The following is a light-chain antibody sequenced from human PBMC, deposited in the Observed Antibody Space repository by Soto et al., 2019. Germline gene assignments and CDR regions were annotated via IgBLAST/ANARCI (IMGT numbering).Light chain of an antibody. CDR3: QQCGTSPNT. V-gene: IGKV3-20*01. CDR2: GTS. CDR1: QSVGSSY. Sequence: EIVLTQSPGTLSLSPGARATLSCRASQSVGSSYLAWYQQKPGQTPRLLIYGTSNRATGIPDRFSGSGSGTDFTLTIRRPEPEDFAVYYCQQCGTSPNTFGQGTNLDVK. J-gene: IGKJ2*01.